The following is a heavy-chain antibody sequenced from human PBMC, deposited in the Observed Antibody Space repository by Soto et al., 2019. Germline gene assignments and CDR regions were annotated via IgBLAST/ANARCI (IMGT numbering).Heavy chain of an antibody. Sequence: ASVKVSCKASGYSFTSYGISWVRQVPGQGLEWMGWVSGYNVDTIYVQKFQGRVTMTTDTSTSTAHMELRSLTYDDTAVYYCAKDTRQADYVRWFDSWGQGTLVTVSS. D-gene: IGHD4-17*01. CDR3: AKDTRQADYVRWFDS. V-gene: IGHV1-18*01. CDR1: GYSFTSYG. J-gene: IGHJ5*01. CDR2: VSGYNVDT.